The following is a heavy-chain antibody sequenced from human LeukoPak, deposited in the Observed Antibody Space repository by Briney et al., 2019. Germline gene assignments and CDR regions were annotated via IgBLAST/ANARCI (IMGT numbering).Heavy chain of an antibody. D-gene: IGHD4-17*01. V-gene: IGHV3-43*02. J-gene: IGHJ4*02. CDR3: AKELDYADYQNN. CDR1: GFTFDDYA. CDR2: ISGDGGST. Sequence: PGGSLRLSCAASGFTFDDYAMHWVRQVPGKGLEWVSLISGDGGSTYYADSVKGRFTISRDNSKNSLSLQMNSLRTEDTALYYCAKELDYADYQNNWGQGTLVTVSS.